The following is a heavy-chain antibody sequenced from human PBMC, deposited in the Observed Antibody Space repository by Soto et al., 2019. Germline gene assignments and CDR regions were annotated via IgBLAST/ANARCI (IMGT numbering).Heavy chain of an antibody. J-gene: IGHJ5*02. CDR1: GGSISSSDFY. CDR2: MYYSGST. D-gene: IGHD6-25*01. Sequence: SETPSLTCTVSGGSISSSDFYWGWLRQTPGKGLEFIGSMYYSGSTYYNPSLKSRLTISADTSKNQFTLKLISVTAADTAVYYCAVVDSTGNWFDPWGEGALVTVSS. V-gene: IGHV4-39*05. CDR3: AVVDSTGNWFDP.